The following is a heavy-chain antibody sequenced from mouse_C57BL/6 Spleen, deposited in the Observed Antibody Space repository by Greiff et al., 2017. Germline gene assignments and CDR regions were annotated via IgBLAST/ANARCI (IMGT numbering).Heavy chain of an antibody. CDR2: FYPGSGSI. J-gene: IGHJ2*01. Sequence: VQLQQSGAELVKPGASVKLSCKASGYTFTEYTIHWVKQRSGQGLEWIGWFYPGSGSIKYNQKFKDKATLTADKSSSTVYMELSRLTSEDSAVYFCARHEGDYYGSSYGFDYWGQGTTLTVSS. CDR1: GYTFTEYT. D-gene: IGHD1-1*01. CDR3: ARHEGDYYGSSYGFDY. V-gene: IGHV1-62-2*01.